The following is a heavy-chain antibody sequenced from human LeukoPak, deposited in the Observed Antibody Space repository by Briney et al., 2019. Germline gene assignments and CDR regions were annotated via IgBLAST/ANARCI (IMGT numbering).Heavy chain of an antibody. D-gene: IGHD3-22*01. Sequence: GGSLRLSCAASGFTVSSNYMSWVRQAPGKGLEWVSVIYSGGSTYYADSVKGRFTISRDNSKNTLYLQMNSLRAEDTAVYYCARDKGNSSGYYPQFDYWGQGTLVTVSS. J-gene: IGHJ4*02. V-gene: IGHV3-53*01. CDR1: GFTVSSNY. CDR3: ARDKGNSSGYYPQFDY. CDR2: IYSGGST.